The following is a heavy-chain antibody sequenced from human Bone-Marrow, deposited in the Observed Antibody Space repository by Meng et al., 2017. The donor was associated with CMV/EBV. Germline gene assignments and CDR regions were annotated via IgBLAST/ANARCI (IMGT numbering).Heavy chain of an antibody. V-gene: IGHV1-2*02. CDR3: ARVGDYYDSSGYWD. CDR2: INPNSGGT. Sequence: ASVKVSCKASGYTFTGYYMHWVRQAPGQGLEWMGWINPNSGGTNYAQKFQGRVTMTRDTSISTAYMELSRLRSDDTAVYYCARVGDYYDSSGYWDWGQGTLVTASS. J-gene: IGHJ4*02. D-gene: IGHD3-22*01. CDR1: GYTFTGYY.